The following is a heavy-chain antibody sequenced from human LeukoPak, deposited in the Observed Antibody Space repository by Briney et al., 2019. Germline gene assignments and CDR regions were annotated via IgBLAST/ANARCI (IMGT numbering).Heavy chain of an antibody. CDR3: ARGKRTFDP. Sequence: SGGSLRLSCVPTGLPLTGNYMSGIRPPPGKGGEGGAYISSVSYSKYYADSARGRFTISRDNANNHLSLEMSTLSVDDTALYYCARGKRTFDPWGQGTLVIVSS. CDR1: GLPLTGNY. V-gene: IGHV3-11*01. CDR2: ISSVSYSK. J-gene: IGHJ5*02.